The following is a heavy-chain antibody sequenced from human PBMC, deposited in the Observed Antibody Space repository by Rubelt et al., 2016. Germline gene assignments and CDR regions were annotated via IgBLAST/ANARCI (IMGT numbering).Heavy chain of an antibody. CDR1: GFSLSGYS. V-gene: IGHV3-48*04. CDR2: ISGDSGTI. Sequence: PGGSLRLSCAASGFSLSGYSMDWVRQVPGKGLEWISYISGDSGTIYYADSVRGRFTISRDNVRNSLYLQMTRLRAEDTAVYYCARGGYCSDGSCYSWDYWGQGTLVTVSS. CDR3: ARGGYCSDGSCYSWDY. D-gene: IGHD2-15*01. J-gene: IGHJ4*02.